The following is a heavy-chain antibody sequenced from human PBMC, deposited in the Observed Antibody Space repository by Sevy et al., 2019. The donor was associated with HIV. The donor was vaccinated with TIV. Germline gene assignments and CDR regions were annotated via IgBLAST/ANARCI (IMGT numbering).Heavy chain of an antibody. CDR2: ISGPGIST. V-gene: IGHV3-23*01. CDR3: AKALNPALESMIEVVLRTLKGLDV. CDR1: GFTFNTHA. Sequence: GGYLRLSCAASGFTFNTHAMSWVRQAPGKGLEWVSLISGPGISTYYADSVKGRFTISRDNSKNTLYLQMNNLRDDDTAVYYCAKALNPALESMIEVVLRTLKGLDVWGQGTTVTVSS. D-gene: IGHD3-22*01. J-gene: IGHJ3*01.